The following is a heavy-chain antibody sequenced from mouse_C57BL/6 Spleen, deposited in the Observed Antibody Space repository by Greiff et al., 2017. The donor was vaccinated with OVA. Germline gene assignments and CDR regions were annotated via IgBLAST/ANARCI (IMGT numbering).Heavy chain of an antibody. J-gene: IGHJ4*01. CDR3: ARESLSHYYAMDY. CDR2: IWSDGST. Sequence: QVQLKESGPGLVAPSQSLSITCTVSGFSLTSYGVHWVRQPPGTGLEWLVVIWSDGSTTYNSAPKSRLSISKDNSKSQVFLKMNSLQTDDTAMYYCARESLSHYYAMDYWGQGTSVTVSS. D-gene: IGHD2-3*01. V-gene: IGHV2-6*03. CDR1: GFSLTSYG.